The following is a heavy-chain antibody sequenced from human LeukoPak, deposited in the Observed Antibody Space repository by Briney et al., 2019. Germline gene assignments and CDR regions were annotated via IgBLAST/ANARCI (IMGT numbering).Heavy chain of an antibody. CDR3: ARALGYSFDY. Sequence: SETLSLTCTVSGGSINSNSYFWGWIRQPPGKGLEWIGSMYYSGSTNYNPSLKSRVTISVDTSKNQFSLKLSSVTAADTAVYYCARALGYSFDYWGQGTLVTVSS. J-gene: IGHJ4*02. D-gene: IGHD2-15*01. CDR2: MYYSGST. CDR1: GGSINSNSYF. V-gene: IGHV4-39*07.